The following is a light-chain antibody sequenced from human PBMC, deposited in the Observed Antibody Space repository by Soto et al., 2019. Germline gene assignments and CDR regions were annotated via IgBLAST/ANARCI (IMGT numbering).Light chain of an antibody. CDR3: QQTYSTPYT. J-gene: IGKJ2*01. CDR1: QRITTY. CDR2: TSG. V-gene: IGKV1-39*01. Sequence: HMTQSPSSLSASVGDRVTITCRASQRITTYLNWYQQKPGEAPKLLISTSGTLQRGVPSRFSGSGSGTDFTLTITRLQRADFATYFCQQTYSTPYTFGQGTQLEI.